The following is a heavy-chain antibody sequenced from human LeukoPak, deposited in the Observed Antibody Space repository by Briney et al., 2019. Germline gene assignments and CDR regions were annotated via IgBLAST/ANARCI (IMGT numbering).Heavy chain of an antibody. J-gene: IGHJ4*02. D-gene: IGHD6-13*01. CDR2: ISSDGSSN. CDR3: ARDMAAAGDY. V-gene: IGHV3-74*01. Sequence: GGSLRLSCAASGFTFSGYWMHWVRQAPGKGLVWVSRISSDGSSNTYADSVKGRFTISRDNAKNTLYLQMNSLRAEDTAVYYCARDMAAAGDYWGQGTLVTVSS. CDR1: GFTFSGYW.